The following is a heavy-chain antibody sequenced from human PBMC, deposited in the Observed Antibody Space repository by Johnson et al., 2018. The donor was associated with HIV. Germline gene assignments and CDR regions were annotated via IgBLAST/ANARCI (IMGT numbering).Heavy chain of an antibody. V-gene: IGHV3-48*03. J-gene: IGHJ3*02. CDR1: GFTFGDYA. CDR3: ARSITMVRGDAFDI. D-gene: IGHD3-10*01. CDR2: ISSSGNTI. Sequence: QLVESGGGLVQPGRSLRLSCTASGFTFGDYAMSWVRQAPGKGLEWVSYISSSGNTIYSADSVKGRFPIFRDNAKTSLYLQMNSLRAEDTAVYYCARSITMVRGDAFDIWGQGTMVTVSS.